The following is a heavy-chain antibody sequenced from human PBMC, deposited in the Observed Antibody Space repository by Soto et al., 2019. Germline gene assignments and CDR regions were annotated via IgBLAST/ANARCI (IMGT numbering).Heavy chain of an antibody. CDR3: ARDRGYGGTFDY. CDR2: IYYSGST. CDR1: GGSISSGDYY. Sequence: QVQLQESGPGLVKPSQTLSLTCTVSGGSISSGDYYWSWIRQPPGKGLEWIGYIYYSGSTYYNPSRKGRVTISVDTSKTQFPMKLSSVTAADTAVYYCARDRGYGGTFDYWGQGTLVTVSS. J-gene: IGHJ4*02. V-gene: IGHV4-30-4*01. D-gene: IGHD4-17*01.